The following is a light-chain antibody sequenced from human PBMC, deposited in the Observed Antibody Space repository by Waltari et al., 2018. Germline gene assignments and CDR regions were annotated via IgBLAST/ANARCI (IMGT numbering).Light chain of an antibody. CDR1: QDISNY. CDR2: DAS. Sequence: DIQMTQSPSSLSASVGDRVTITCQASQDISNYLNWYQQKPGKAPKLLIYDASNLETGVPSRFSGSRSGTDFTFTISSLQPEDIATYYCQQYDNLPLTFGGGTKVE. CDR3: QQYDNLPLT. J-gene: IGKJ4*01. V-gene: IGKV1-33*01.